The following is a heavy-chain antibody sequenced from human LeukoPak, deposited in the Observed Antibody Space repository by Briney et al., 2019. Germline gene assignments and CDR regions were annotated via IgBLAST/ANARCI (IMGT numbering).Heavy chain of an antibody. CDR2: IIPVFGTP. CDR3: ARSHSPAYYAPFDY. CDR1: GGTFSNYV. D-gene: IGHD3-22*01. J-gene: IGHJ4*02. Sequence: SVKVSCKVSGGTFSNYVISWVRQAPGQGLEWMGGIIPVFGTPNYAQKFRDRVTITTDESTSTAHMEMSSLRSEDTAVYYCARSHSPAYYAPFDYCGQGTLVTVSS. V-gene: IGHV1-69*05.